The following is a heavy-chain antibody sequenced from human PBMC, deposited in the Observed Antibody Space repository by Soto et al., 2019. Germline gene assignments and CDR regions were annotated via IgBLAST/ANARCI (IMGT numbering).Heavy chain of an antibody. Sequence: SETLSLTCSVSGDSISTVDYFWAWVRQPPGQALEYIGYIYKSATTYYNPSFESRVAISLDTSKSQFSLNVTSLTAADTAVYFCARGRYCLTGRCFPNWFDSWGQGTLVTSPQ. V-gene: IGHV4-30-4*01. D-gene: IGHD2-15*01. J-gene: IGHJ5*01. CDR1: GDSISTVDYF. CDR3: ARGRYCLTGRCFPNWFDS. CDR2: IYKSATT.